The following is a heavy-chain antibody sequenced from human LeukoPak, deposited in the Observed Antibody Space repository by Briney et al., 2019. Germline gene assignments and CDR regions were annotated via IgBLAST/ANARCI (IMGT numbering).Heavy chain of an antibody. Sequence: EGSLRLSCAASGFTFSSYWMSWVRQAPGKGLEWVANIKQDGSEKYYVDSVKGRFTTSRDNAKNSLYLQMNSLRAEDTAVYYCARDLMGIAYRGAFYYWGQGTLVTVSS. CDR2: IKQDGSEK. D-gene: IGHD6-13*01. CDR3: ARDLMGIAYRGAFYY. V-gene: IGHV3-7*03. J-gene: IGHJ4*02. CDR1: GFTFSSYW.